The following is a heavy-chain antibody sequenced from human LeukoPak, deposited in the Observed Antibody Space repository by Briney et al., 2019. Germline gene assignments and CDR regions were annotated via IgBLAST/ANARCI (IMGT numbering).Heavy chain of an antibody. J-gene: IGHJ4*02. CDR3: ARGSDKYREVGGDY. CDR1: GFTFSSYG. V-gene: IGHV3-30*03. D-gene: IGHD5-12*01. Sequence: GGSLRLSCAASGFTFSSYGMHWVRQAPGKGLEWVAVISYDGSNKYYADSVKGRFTISRDNSKNTLYLQMNSLRAEDTAVYYCARGSDKYREVGGDYWGQGTLVTVSS. CDR2: ISYDGSNK.